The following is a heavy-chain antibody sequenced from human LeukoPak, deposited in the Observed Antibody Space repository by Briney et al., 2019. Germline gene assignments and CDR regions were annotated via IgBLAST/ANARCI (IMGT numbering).Heavy chain of an antibody. V-gene: IGHV3-20*04. J-gene: IGHJ6*03. CDR3: ARYSSGWYFHYYYMDV. D-gene: IGHD6-19*01. CDR2: INWNGGST. CDR1: GFTFDDYG. Sequence: GGSLRLSCAASGFTFDDYGMSWVRQAPGKGLEWVSGINWNGGSTGYADSVKGRFTISRDNAKNSLYLQMNSLRAEDTALYYCARYSSGWYFHYYYMDVWGKGTMVTVSS.